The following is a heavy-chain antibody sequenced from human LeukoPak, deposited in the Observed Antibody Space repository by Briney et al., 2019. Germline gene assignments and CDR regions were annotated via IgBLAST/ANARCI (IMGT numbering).Heavy chain of an antibody. CDR1: GFTFSDYY. V-gene: IGHV3-11*06. CDR2: ISSSSSYT. Sequence: GGSLRLSCAASGFTFSDYYMSWIRQAPGKGLEWISYISSSSSYTNYADSVKGRFTISRDNAKTSLYLQMNNLRAEDTAVYYCARVVAVTSYYFDCWGQGTLVTVSS. D-gene: IGHD2-21*02. J-gene: IGHJ4*02. CDR3: ARVVAVTSYYFDC.